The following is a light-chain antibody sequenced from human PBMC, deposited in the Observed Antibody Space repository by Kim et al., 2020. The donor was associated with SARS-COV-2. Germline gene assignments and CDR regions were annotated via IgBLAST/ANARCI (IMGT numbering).Light chain of an antibody. Sequence: LGQTVLITCQGDSLRNYYASWYQQRPGQAPRLLIYGKNSRPSGISDRFSGSTSGNTASLTIPATRAEDEADYFCSSRDSSGDNVMLFGGGTQLTVL. CDR2: GKN. CDR3: SSRDSSGDNVML. V-gene: IGLV3-19*01. J-gene: IGLJ3*02. CDR1: SLRNYY.